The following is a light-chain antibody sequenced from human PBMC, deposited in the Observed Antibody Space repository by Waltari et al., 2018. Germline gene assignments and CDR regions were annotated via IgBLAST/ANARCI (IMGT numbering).Light chain of an antibody. CDR2: DVT. Sequence: QSALTQPASESGSPGQSITISCTGTSGDVGGYDYVSWYQQHPGNAPKLLIYDVTKRPSGVSNRFSGSKSANTASLTISGLQAEDEADYYCFSYRRSSTWVFGEGTKLTVL. J-gene: IGLJ3*02. CDR3: FSYRRSSTWV. V-gene: IGLV2-14*03. CDR1: SGDVGGYDY.